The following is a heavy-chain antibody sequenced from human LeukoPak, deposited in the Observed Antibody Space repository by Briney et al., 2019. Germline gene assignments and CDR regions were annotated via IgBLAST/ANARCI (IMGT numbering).Heavy chain of an antibody. Sequence: GGPLRLSCAASGFTFSSYGMHWVRQAPGKGLEWVAVISYDGSNKYYADSVKGRFTISRDNSKNTLYLQMNSLRAEDTAVYYCAKDTPQWELRFGFDYWGQGTLVTVSS. CDR1: GFTFSSYG. CDR2: ISYDGSNK. V-gene: IGHV3-30*18. CDR3: AKDTPQWELRFGFDY. D-gene: IGHD1-26*01. J-gene: IGHJ4*02.